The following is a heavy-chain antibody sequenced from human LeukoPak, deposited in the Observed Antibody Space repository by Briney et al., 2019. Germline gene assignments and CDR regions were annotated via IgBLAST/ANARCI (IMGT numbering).Heavy chain of an antibody. Sequence: AASVKVSCKASGYTFTNYGISWVRQAPGQGLEWMGGIIPIFGTANYAQKFQGRVTITADISTSTANMELSSLRSEDTAVYYCARAVQTETIAAAGYYWGQGALVTVSS. CDR3: ARAVQTETIAAAGYY. CDR2: IIPIFGTA. D-gene: IGHD6-13*01. J-gene: IGHJ4*02. V-gene: IGHV1-69*06. CDR1: GYTFTNYG.